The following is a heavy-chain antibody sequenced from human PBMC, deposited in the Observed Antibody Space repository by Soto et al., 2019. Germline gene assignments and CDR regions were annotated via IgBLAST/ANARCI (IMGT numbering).Heavy chain of an antibody. Sequence: QVQLVQSGAEVKKPGASVKISCKASGYTFTSYYMHWVRQAPGQGLEWMGIINPSGGSTNYAHKLQGSVAMTRDTSTSTVYMELNTLRAEDTAVYYCARPPAPGCINAVCYPLDFWGQGTLVTVSS. CDR1: GYTFTSYY. CDR3: ARPPAPGCINAVCYPLDF. CDR2: INPSGGST. V-gene: IGHV1-46*01. D-gene: IGHD2-8*01. J-gene: IGHJ4*02.